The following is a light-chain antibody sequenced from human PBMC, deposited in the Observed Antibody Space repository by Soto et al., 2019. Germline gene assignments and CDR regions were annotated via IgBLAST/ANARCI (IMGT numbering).Light chain of an antibody. CDR2: EVS. CDR1: SSDVGSYNR. Sequence: QSVLTQPPSVSGSPGQSVAISCTGTSSDVGSYNRVSWYQQPPGTAPQVMIYEVSNRPAGVPDRFSGSKSGNTASLTISGLQAEDEADYYCSSYTSSSTYVFGTGTKLTVL. V-gene: IGLV2-18*02. J-gene: IGLJ1*01. CDR3: SSYTSSSTYV.